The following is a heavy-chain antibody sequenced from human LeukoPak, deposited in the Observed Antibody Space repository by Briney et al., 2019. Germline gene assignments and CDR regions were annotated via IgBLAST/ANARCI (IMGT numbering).Heavy chain of an antibody. V-gene: IGHV4-4*09. D-gene: IGHD6-6*01. Sequence: PSETLSLTCTVSGGSISSYYWSWIRQPPGKGLEWIGCIYTSGSTNYNPSLKSRVTISVDTSKNQFSLKLSSVTAADTAVYYCARYSSSSLGAFDIWGQGTMVTVSS. CDR3: ARYSSSSLGAFDI. CDR1: GGSISSYY. CDR2: IYTSGST. J-gene: IGHJ3*02.